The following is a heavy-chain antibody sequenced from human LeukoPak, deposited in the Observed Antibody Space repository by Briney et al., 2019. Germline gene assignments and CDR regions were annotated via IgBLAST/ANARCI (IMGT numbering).Heavy chain of an antibody. D-gene: IGHD5-12*01. Sequence: LGESLKISCKGSGYSFTSYWIAWVRQLPGKGLEWMGIIYPGDSDTRYSPSFQGQVTISADKSISTAYLQWSSLKASDTAMYYCARPRITRGVIYYFDYWGQGTLVTVSS. CDR2: IYPGDSDT. CDR1: GYSFTSYW. J-gene: IGHJ4*02. CDR3: ARPRITRGVIYYFDY. V-gene: IGHV5-51*01.